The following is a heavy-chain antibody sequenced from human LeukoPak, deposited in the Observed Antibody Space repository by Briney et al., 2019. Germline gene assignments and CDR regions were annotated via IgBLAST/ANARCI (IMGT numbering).Heavy chain of an antibody. CDR1: GFTFSSFA. Sequence: GGSLRLSCAAFGFTFSSFAMTWVRQAPGKGLEWVSGISDSGGSTYYADSVKGRFTISRDNSKNMLFLQMNSLRAEDTGVYYCGKGLSGSYYFDYWGQGTLVTVSS. CDR2: ISDSGGST. V-gene: IGHV3-23*01. J-gene: IGHJ4*02. CDR3: GKGLSGSYYFDY. D-gene: IGHD3-22*01.